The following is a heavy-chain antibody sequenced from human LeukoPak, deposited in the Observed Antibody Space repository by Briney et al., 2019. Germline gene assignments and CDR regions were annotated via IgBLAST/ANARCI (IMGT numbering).Heavy chain of an antibody. D-gene: IGHD2-2*01. CDR3: AKDLPFLTKSSWGEYQRDAFDI. J-gene: IGHJ3*02. CDR2: ISGSGGST. V-gene: IGHV3-23*01. Sequence: GGSLRLSCVASGFTFNSYAMSWVRQAPGKGLEWVSAISGSGGSTYYVDSVKGRFTISRDNSKNTLYLQMNSLRAEDTAVYYCAKDLPFLTKSSWGEYQRDAFDIWGQGTMVTVSS. CDR1: GFTFNSYA.